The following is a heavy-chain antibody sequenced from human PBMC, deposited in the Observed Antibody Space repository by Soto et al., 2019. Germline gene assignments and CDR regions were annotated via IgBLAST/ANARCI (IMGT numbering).Heavy chain of an antibody. CDR3: ARGSNYDFWSGYYFGY. V-gene: IGHV4-31*03. CDR1: GGSISCGGYY. J-gene: IGHJ4*02. CDR2: IYYSGST. Sequence: SETLSLTCTVSGGSISCGGYYWSWIRQHPGKGLEWIGYIYYSGSTYYNPSLKSRVTISVDTSKNQFSLKLSSVTAADTAVYYCARGSNYDFWSGYYFGYWGQGTLVTVSS. D-gene: IGHD3-3*01.